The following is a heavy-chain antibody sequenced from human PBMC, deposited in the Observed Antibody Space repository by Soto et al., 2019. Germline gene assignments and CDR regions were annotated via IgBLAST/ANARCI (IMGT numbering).Heavy chain of an antibody. CDR1: GGTFSSYT. CDR2: IIPILGIA. V-gene: IGHV1-69*02. CDR3: ARTYGSGSRYTDY. Sequence: QVQLVQSGAEVKKPGSSVKVSCKASGGTFSSYTISWVRQAPGQGLEWMGRIIPILGIANYAQKFQGRVTLTADKSTSTAYMELSSLRSEDPAVYYCARTYGSGSRYTDYWGQGPLVTVSS. J-gene: IGHJ4*02. D-gene: IGHD3-10*01.